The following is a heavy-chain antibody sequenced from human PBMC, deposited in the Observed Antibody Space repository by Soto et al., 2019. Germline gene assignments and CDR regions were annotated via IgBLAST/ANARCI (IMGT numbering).Heavy chain of an antibody. V-gene: IGHV1-2*04. CDR3: AIYGRAAAGRGYYYYYYMDV. Sequence: ASVKVSCKASGYTFTGYYMHWVRQAPGQGLEWMGWINPNSGGTNYAQKFQGWVTMTRDTSISTAYMELSRLRSDDTAVYYCAIYGRAAAGRGYYYYYYMDVWGKGTTVTVSS. CDR1: GYTFTGYY. D-gene: IGHD6-13*01. J-gene: IGHJ6*03. CDR2: INPNSGGT.